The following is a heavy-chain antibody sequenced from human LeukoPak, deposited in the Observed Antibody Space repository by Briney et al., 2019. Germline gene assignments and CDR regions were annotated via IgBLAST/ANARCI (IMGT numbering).Heavy chain of an antibody. CDR3: GRDSGWGNDY. CDR2: IKQDGSEK. D-gene: IGHD6-19*01. V-gene: IGHV3-7*01. Sequence: GGSLRLSCAASGFTFSSYSMNWVRQAPGKGLEWVANIKQDGSEKYYVDSVKGRFTISRDNAKNSVYLQMNSLRAEDTAVYYCGRDSGWGNDYWGQGTLVTVSS. J-gene: IGHJ4*02. CDR1: GFTFSSYS.